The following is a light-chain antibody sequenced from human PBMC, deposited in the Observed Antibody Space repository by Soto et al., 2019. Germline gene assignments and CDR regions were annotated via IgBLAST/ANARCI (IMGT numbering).Light chain of an antibody. V-gene: IGKV3-11*01. CDR3: QQRSNWLT. CDR2: DAS. J-gene: IGKJ4*01. Sequence: EIVLTQSPATLSLSPGERATLSCRASQSVSSYLAWYQQKPGQAPRLLIYDASSRATGIPARFSGIGSGTDFTPHIIRLEPEDFAFYYCQQRSNWLTFGGGTKVEIK. CDR1: QSVSSY.